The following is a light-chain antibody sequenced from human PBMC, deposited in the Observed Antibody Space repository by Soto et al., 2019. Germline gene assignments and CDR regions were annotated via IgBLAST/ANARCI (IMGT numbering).Light chain of an antibody. V-gene: IGKV3-11*01. CDR2: DAS. Sequence: EIVLTQSPGTLSLSPGERATLSCRASQSVSNNYLAWYQQKPGQAPRLLMYDASKRATGIPARFSGSGSGTDFTLTISSLEPEDFAIYYCQQRSSWPLTFGGGTKVDI. CDR3: QQRSSWPLT. J-gene: IGKJ4*01. CDR1: QSVSNNY.